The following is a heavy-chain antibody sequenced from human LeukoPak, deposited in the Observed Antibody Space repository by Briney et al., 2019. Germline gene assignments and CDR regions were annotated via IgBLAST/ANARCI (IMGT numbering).Heavy chain of an antibody. V-gene: IGHV3-15*01. J-gene: IGHJ6*03. CDR2: IKSKTDGGTT. CDR3: TTDPGSGWLYEYYYYYMDV. D-gene: IGHD6-19*01. Sequence: KSGGSLRLSCAASGFTFSNAWMSWVRQAPGKGLEWVGRIKSKTDGGTTDYAAPVKGRFTISRDDSKNTLYLQMNSLKTEDTAVYYCTTDPGSGWLYEYYYYYMDVWGKGTTVTVSS. CDR1: GFTFSNAW.